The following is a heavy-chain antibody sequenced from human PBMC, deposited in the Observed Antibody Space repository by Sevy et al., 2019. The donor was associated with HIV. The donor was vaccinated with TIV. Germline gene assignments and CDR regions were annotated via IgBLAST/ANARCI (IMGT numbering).Heavy chain of an antibody. CDR1: GVSISSDY. Sequence: SETLSLTCRVSGVSISSDYWSWIRQPPGKEPEWIGYIHHSGNSNYKTSLKSRATMSVDTSKNQFSLNLRSVSAADTAVYYCARSVAANYMDVWGKGTTVTVSS. D-gene: IGHD1-26*01. J-gene: IGHJ6*03. CDR3: ARSVAANYMDV. CDR2: IHHSGNS. V-gene: IGHV4-59*01.